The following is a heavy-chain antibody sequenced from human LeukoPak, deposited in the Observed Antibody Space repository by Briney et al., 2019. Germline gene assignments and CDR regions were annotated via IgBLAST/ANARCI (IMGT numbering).Heavy chain of an antibody. J-gene: IGHJ6*03. CDR1: GGPFSGYY. Sequence: SETLSLTCAVYGGPFSGYYWNWIRQSPGRGLEWIGEINHRGSTNYNPSLKSRVTILVDTSKNQLSLKLRSVTAADTAVYYCTKRRGYSFGFDYYYMDVWGKGTTVTISS. CDR2: INHRGST. V-gene: IGHV4-34*01. CDR3: TKRRGYSFGFDYYYMDV. D-gene: IGHD5-18*01.